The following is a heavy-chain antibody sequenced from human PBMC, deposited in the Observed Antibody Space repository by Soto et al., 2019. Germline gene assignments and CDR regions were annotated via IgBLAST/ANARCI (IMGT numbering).Heavy chain of an antibody. D-gene: IGHD3-22*01. V-gene: IGHV1-46*01. CDR1: GYTFTSYY. Sequence: GPVKVSCKASGYTFTSYYMHWVRQAPGQGLEWMGIINPSGGSTSYAQKFQGRVTMTRDTSTSTVYMELSSLRSEDTAVYYCAREYYYDSSGLRWDALDIWGQGTMVTVSS. J-gene: IGHJ3*02. CDR2: INPSGGST. CDR3: AREYYYDSSGLRWDALDI.